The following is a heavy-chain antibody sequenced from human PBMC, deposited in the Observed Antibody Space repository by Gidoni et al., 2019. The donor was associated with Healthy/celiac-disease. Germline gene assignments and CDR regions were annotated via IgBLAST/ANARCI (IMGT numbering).Heavy chain of an antibody. CDR2: IYYSGST. CDR1: GGSISSSSYY. CDR3: ASVGWLDHTLDY. Sequence: QLQLQESGPGLVKPSETLSLTCTVSGGSISSSSYYWGWISQPPGKGLEWIGSIYYSGSTYYNPSLKSRVTISVDTSKNQFSLKLSSVTAADTAVYYCASVGWLDHTLDYWGQGTLVTVSS. V-gene: IGHV4-39*01. D-gene: IGHD6-19*01. J-gene: IGHJ4*02.